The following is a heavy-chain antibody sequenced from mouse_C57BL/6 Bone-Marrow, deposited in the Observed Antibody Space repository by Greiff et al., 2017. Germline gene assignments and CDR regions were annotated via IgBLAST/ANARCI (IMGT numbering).Heavy chain of an antibody. CDR1: GYTFTSYG. CDR3: AREDLLLFAY. J-gene: IGHJ3*01. V-gene: IGHV1-81*01. CDR2: IYPRSGNT. D-gene: IGHD5-2*01. Sequence: VKLQQSGAELARPGASVKLSCKASGYTFTSYGISWVKQRTGQGLEWIGEIYPRSGNTYYNEKFKGKATLTADKSSSTAYMELRSLTSEDSAVYFCAREDLLLFAYWGQGTLVTVSA.